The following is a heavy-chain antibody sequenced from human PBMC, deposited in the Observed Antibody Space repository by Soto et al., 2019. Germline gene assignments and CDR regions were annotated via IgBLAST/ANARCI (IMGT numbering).Heavy chain of an antibody. CDR1: GFTFSNYN. CDR2: ISSSSSTI. CDR3: ARAKQWLVGGFDY. D-gene: IGHD6-19*01. Sequence: EVQLVESGGGLVQPGGSLRLSCAASGFTFSNYNMHWVRQAPGKGLEWVSYISSSSSTIYYADSVKGRFTISRDNAKNSLYLKMNSLRDEDTAVYYCARAKQWLVGGFDYWGQGTLVTVSS. V-gene: IGHV3-48*02. J-gene: IGHJ4*02.